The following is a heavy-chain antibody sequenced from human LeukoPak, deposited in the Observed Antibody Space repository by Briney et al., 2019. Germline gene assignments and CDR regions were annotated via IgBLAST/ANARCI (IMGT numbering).Heavy chain of an antibody. CDR3: ARDRGDYYDSSGLNWFDP. V-gene: IGHV4-59*01. CDR2: IYYSGST. J-gene: IGHJ5*02. D-gene: IGHD3-22*01. Sequence: SETLSLTCTVSGGSISSYYWSWIRQPPGKGLEWIGYIYYSGSTNYNPSLKSRVTISVDTSKNQFSLKLSSVTAADTAVYYCARDRGDYYDSSGLNWFDPWGQGTLVTVSS. CDR1: GGSISSYY.